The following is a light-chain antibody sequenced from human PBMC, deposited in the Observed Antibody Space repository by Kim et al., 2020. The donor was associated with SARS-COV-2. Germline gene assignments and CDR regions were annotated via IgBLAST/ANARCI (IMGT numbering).Light chain of an antibody. V-gene: IGLV2-18*02. CDR2: EVY. Sequence: GHAITIPCNGRGSDVCRFNRVSWYLQPPGQAPKLIIYEVYNRPPGVPDRFSGSRSGSTASLTISGLQAQDEGDYYCSSFTTSTTLVFGGGTQLTVL. J-gene: IGLJ2*01. CDR1: GSDVCRFNR. CDR3: SSFTTSTTLV.